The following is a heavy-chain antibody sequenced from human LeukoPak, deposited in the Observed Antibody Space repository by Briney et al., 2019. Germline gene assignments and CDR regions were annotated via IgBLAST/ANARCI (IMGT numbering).Heavy chain of an antibody. CDR1: GGSISSYY. Sequence: NPSETLSLTCTVSGGSISSYYWSWIRQPAGKGLEWIGRIYTSGSTNYNPSLKSRVTMSVDTSKNQFSLRLSSVTAADTALYYCARLSDDGGLFDFWGQGTLVTVSS. J-gene: IGHJ4*02. D-gene: IGHD3-16*01. V-gene: IGHV4-4*07. CDR3: ARLSDDGGLFDF. CDR2: IYTSGST.